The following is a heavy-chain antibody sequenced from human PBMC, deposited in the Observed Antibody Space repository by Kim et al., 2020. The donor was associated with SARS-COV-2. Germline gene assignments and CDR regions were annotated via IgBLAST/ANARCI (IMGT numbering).Heavy chain of an antibody. V-gene: IGHV1-24*01. CDR2: FDPEDGET. J-gene: IGHJ5*02. D-gene: IGHD4-17*01. Sequence: ASVKVSCKVSGYTLTELSMHWMRQAPGKGLEWMGGFDPEDGETIYAQKFQGRVTMTEDTSTDTAYMELSSLRSEDTAVYYCATDRTSQGWFDPWGQGTLVTVSS. CDR3: ATDRTSQGWFDP. CDR1: GYTLTELS.